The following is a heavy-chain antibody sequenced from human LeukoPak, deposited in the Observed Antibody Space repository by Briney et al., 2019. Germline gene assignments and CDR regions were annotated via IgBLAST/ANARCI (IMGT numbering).Heavy chain of an antibody. Sequence: SETLSLTCTVSGGSISSSSYYWGWIRQPPGKGLEWIGSIYHSGSTYYNPSLKSRVTISVDTSKNQFSLKLSSVTAADTAVYYCARDTGPEGYYYYYMDVWGKGTTVTVSS. J-gene: IGHJ6*03. CDR3: ARDTGPEGYYYYYMDV. V-gene: IGHV4-39*07. CDR2: IYHSGST. CDR1: GGSISSSSYY.